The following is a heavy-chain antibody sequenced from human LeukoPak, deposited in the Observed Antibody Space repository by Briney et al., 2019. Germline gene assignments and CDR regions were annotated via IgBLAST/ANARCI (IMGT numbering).Heavy chain of an antibody. J-gene: IGHJ3*02. CDR2: IIPIFGTA. V-gene: IGHV1-69*13. Sequence: SVKVSCKASGGTFSSYAISWVRQAPGQGLEWMGGIIPIFGTANYAQKFRGRVTITADESTSTAYMELSSLRSEDTAVYYCARDLEGQQLLGDAFDIWGQGTMVTVSS. CDR1: GGTFSSYA. D-gene: IGHD6-13*01. CDR3: ARDLEGQQLLGDAFDI.